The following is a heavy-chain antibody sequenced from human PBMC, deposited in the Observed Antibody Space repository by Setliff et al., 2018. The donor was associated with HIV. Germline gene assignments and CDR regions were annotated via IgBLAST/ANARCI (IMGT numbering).Heavy chain of an antibody. J-gene: IGHJ5*02. CDR1: GGSFSSYY. CDR2: IYNSGTT. Sequence: SETLSLTCTISGGSFSSYYWSWIRQPAGRGLEWIGRIYNSGTTNYNPSLKSRVTMSVDTPKNQFSLKLTSVTAADTAVYYCARDRHSSGLGSYGPWGPGILVTVSS. D-gene: IGHD3-10*01. V-gene: IGHV4-4*07. CDR3: ARDRHSSGLGSYGP.